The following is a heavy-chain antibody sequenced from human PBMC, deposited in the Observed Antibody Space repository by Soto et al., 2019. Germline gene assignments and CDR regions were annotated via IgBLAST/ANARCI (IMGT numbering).Heavy chain of an antibody. CDR2: VYYSGIT. CDR1: GGSVRGDSWY. Sequence: PSETLSLTCAVDGGSVRGDSWYWNWIRHPPGKGVEWIGYVYYSGITSYNPSLRSRVTISLDTSTNHFSLILTSVTAADTAVYYRARLQWSPRGLDYWGQGTLGTVPS. J-gene: IGHJ4*02. D-gene: IGHD1-26*01. CDR3: ARLQWSPRGLDY. V-gene: IGHV4-61*01.